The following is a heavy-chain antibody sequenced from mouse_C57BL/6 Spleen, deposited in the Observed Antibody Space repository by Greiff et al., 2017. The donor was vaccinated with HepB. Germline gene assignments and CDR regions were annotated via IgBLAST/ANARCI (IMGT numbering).Heavy chain of an antibody. J-gene: IGHJ3*01. CDR2: ISYDGSN. CDR3: ARGDYDVGCAY. CDR1: GYSITSGYY. D-gene: IGHD2-4*01. V-gene: IGHV3-6*01. Sequence: EVQRVESGPGLVKPSQSLSLTCSVTGYSITSGYYWNWIRQFPGNKLEWMGYISYDGSNNYNPSLKNRISITRDTSKNQFFLKLNSVTTEDTATYYCARGDYDVGCAYWGQGTLVTVSA.